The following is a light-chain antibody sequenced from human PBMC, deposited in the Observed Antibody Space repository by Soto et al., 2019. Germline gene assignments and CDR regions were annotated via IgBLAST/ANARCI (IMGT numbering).Light chain of an antibody. V-gene: IGKV3-20*01. Sequence: EIVLTQSPGTLSLSPGERATLSCRASQSVSSSYLAWYQQKPGQAPRLLIYGASSRATAIPDRLSGSGSWTDFPLTISRLEPEDVAVDCCQQYGSSPGTCGKGTKVEIK. CDR3: QQYGSSPGT. J-gene: IGKJ1*01. CDR1: QSVSSSY. CDR2: GAS.